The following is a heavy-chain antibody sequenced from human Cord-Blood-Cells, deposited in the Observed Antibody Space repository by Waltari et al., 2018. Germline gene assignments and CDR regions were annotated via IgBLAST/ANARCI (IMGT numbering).Heavy chain of an antibody. V-gene: IGHV1-8*01. J-gene: IGHJ6*03. CDR1: GYTFTSYD. CDR3: ARLVRFLEWFTPTYYYYYMDV. Sequence: QVQLVQSGAEVKKPGASVKVSCKASGYTFTSYDINWVRQATGQGLEWMGWMNPNSGNTGYAQKFQGRGTMTRNTAISTAYMELSSLRSEDTAVYYCARLVRFLEWFTPTYYYYYMDVWGEGTTVTVSS. CDR2: MNPNSGNT. D-gene: IGHD3-3*01.